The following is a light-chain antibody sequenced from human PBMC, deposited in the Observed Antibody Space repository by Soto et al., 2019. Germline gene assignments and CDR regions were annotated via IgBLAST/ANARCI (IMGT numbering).Light chain of an antibody. CDR2: EGS. Sequence: QSVLTQPASVSGSPGQSITISCTGTSSDVGSYNLVSWYQQHPGKAPKLMIYEGSKRPSGVSNRFSGSKSGNTASLTISGLQAEDEADYYCSSKTSSRTPFVFGTGTKVTVL. CDR1: SSDVGSYNL. V-gene: IGLV2-14*02. J-gene: IGLJ1*01. CDR3: SSKTSSRTPFV.